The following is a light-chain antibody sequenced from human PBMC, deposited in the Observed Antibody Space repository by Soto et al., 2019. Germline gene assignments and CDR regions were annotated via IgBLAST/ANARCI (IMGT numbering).Light chain of an antibody. V-gene: IGKV3-20*01. J-gene: IGKJ5*01. CDR1: QSVTTQ. CDR2: GAS. Sequence: IVLTQSPGTLSLSPGETATLSCRASQSVTTQLAWYQQKRGRAPRLIIYGASSRATGIPDRFSGSGSGTDFTLTISRLEPEDFAVYYCQQYGSSPPITFGQGTRLEIK. CDR3: QQYGSSPPIT.